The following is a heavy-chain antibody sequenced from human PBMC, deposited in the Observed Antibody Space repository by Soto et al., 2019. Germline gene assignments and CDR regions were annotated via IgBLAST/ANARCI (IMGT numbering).Heavy chain of an antibody. Sequence: QVHLVQSGPEVKRPGASVQVSCKTSGYTFTDYYLHWVRQAPGQGLEWMGWVKSKSGGTNYAQKFQGRVSMTRDTSLNTAYMDLNSLSSDCPPVYYCARAPRPTGYSGKWFDFVYWGLGTLVTVSS. CDR3: ARAPRPTGYSGKWFDFVY. D-gene: IGHD1-26*01. CDR2: VKSKSGGT. J-gene: IGHJ4*02. CDR1: GYTFTDYY. V-gene: IGHV1-2*02.